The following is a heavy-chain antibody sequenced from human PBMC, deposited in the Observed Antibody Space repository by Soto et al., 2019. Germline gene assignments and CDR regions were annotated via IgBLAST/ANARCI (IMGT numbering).Heavy chain of an antibody. Sequence: GESLKISCKVSGYSFTTHWIVWVRQMPEKGLEWVGIIYPGDSETRYSPSFQGQVSISADQSTSTAYLQWSSLKASDSAIYYCARHGEGYCSGGSCLYYGMDVWGQGTTVTVS. CDR2: IYPGDSET. CDR1: GYSFTTHW. D-gene: IGHD2-15*01. J-gene: IGHJ6*02. V-gene: IGHV5-51*01. CDR3: ARHGEGYCSGGSCLYYGMDV.